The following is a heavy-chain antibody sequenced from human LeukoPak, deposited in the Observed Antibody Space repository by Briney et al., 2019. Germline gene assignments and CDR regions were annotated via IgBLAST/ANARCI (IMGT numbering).Heavy chain of an antibody. Sequence: SETLSLTRTVSGGSLSSYYWSWIRQPAGKGLEWIGRIYTNGSTNYNPSLKSRVTMSVDTSKNQFSLKLSSVTAADTAVYYCAREGRYCTNGVCYNYFDYWGQGTLVTVSS. V-gene: IGHV4-4*07. J-gene: IGHJ4*02. CDR1: GGSLSSYY. CDR2: IYTNGST. CDR3: AREGRYCTNGVCYNYFDY. D-gene: IGHD2-8*01.